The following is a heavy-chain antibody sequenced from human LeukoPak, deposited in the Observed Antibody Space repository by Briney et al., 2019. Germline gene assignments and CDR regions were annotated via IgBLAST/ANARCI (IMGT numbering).Heavy chain of an antibody. V-gene: IGHV3-21*01. CDR3: ARVPSDY. CDR2: ISGSGGST. CDR1: GFTFSSYS. Sequence: PGGSLRLSCAASGFTFSSYSMNWVRQAPGKGLEWVSAISGSGGSTYYADSVKGRFTISRDNAKNSLYLQMNNLRAEDTAVYYCARVPSDYWGQGTLVTVSS. J-gene: IGHJ4*02.